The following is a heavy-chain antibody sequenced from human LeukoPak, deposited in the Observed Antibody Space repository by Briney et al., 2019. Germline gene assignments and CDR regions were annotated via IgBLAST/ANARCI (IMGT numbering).Heavy chain of an antibody. CDR3: TGHPTDSSAYFNWLDP. J-gene: IGHJ5*02. CDR2: ISYDGSNK. D-gene: IGHD3-22*01. Sequence: GGSLRLSCAASGFTFSSYGMHWVRQAPGKGLEWVAVISYDGSNKYYADSVKGRFTISRDNSKNTLYLQMNSLKTEDTAVYYCTGHPTDSSAYFNWLDPWGQGTLVTVSS. V-gene: IGHV3-30*03. CDR1: GFTFSSYG.